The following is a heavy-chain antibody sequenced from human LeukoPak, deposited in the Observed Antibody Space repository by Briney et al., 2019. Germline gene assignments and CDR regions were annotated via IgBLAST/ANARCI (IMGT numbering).Heavy chain of an antibody. D-gene: IGHD3-10*01. J-gene: IGHJ3*02. Sequence: GGSLRLSCAASGFTFNRYWMSWVRQAPGKGLEWVANIKQDGSEKYYVDSVKGRFTISRDNAKKSLYLQMNSLRAEDTAVYYCTYGSGSYYNKRDDAFDIWGQGTMVTVSS. CDR3: TYGSGSYYNKRDDAFDI. V-gene: IGHV3-7*01. CDR1: GFTFNRYW. CDR2: IKQDGSEK.